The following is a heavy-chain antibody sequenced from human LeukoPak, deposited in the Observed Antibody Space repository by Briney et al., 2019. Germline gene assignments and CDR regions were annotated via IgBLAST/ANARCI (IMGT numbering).Heavy chain of an antibody. CDR3: ARGFSYNHFDY. Sequence: TGGSLRLSCAASGFPFTITWMHWFRQVPGKGLMWASLITTDETTTYADSVRGRFTISRDDAKNTVYLQTNSLRVDDTAVYYCARGFSYNHFDYWGQGTRVTVSS. D-gene: IGHD5-24*01. CDR1: GFPFTITW. J-gene: IGHJ4*02. CDR2: ITTDETT. V-gene: IGHV3-74*01.